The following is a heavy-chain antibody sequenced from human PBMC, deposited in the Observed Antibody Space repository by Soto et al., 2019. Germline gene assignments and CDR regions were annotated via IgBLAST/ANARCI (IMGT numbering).Heavy chain of an antibody. CDR1: VFIFNAYD. V-gene: IGHV3-23*01. J-gene: IGHJ4*02. CDR3: ARVASDYINSADH. Sequence: EVQLLESGGGLVQPGGSLRLSCAASVFIFNAYDMTWVRQAPGKGLEWVSAIGGSGGNTYYAASVKGRFTISRDNSKDTVDLEMNRLRVDDTAVYFCARVASDYINSADHWGQGILVTVSS. D-gene: IGHD4-4*01. CDR2: IGGSGGNT.